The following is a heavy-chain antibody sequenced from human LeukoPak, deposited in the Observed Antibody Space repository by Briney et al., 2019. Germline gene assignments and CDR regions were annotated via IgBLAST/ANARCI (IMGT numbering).Heavy chain of an antibody. CDR1: GGTFSSYA. Sequence: ASVKVSCKASGGTFSSYAISWVRQAPGQGLEWMGGIIPIFGTADYAQKFQGRVTITTDESTSTAYMELSSLRSEDTAVYYCASGFPRPTRGFYFGYWGQGTLVTVSS. V-gene: IGHV1-69*05. J-gene: IGHJ4*02. D-gene: IGHD2-15*01. CDR2: IIPIFGTA. CDR3: ASGFPRPTRGFYFGY.